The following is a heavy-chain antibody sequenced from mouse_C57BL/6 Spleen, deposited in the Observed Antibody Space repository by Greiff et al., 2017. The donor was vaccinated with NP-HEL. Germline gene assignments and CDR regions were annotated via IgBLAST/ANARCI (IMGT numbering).Heavy chain of an antibody. Sequence: LEESGPELVKPGASVKISCKASGYAFSSSWMNWVKQRPGKGLEWIGRIYPGDGDTNYNGKFKGKATLTADKSSSTAYMQLSSLTSEDSAVYCCAYGRRRGLAYWGQGTLVTVSA. CDR2: IYPGDGDT. D-gene: IGHD1-1*01. CDR1: GYAFSSSW. J-gene: IGHJ3*01. CDR3: AYGRRRGLAY. V-gene: IGHV1-82*01.